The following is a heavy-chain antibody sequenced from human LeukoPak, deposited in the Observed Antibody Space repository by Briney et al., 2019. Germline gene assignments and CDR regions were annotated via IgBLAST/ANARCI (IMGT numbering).Heavy chain of an antibody. Sequence: GRSLRLSCAHSGFTFEDYSTHCVPQGPGKGLEWVSGISWNSGSIVYADTEKGRFTISRDNAKTSLYLQMDTLRPEETALYYCATDSMLVSGSGSYFDYWGQGTLVTVSS. CDR2: ISWNSGSI. CDR1: GFTFEDYS. V-gene: IGHV3-9*01. CDR3: ATDSMLVSGSGSYFDY. J-gene: IGHJ4*02. D-gene: IGHD3-10*01.